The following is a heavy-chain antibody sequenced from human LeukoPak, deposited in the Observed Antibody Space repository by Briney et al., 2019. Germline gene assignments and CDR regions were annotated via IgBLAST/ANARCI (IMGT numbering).Heavy chain of an antibody. CDR2: ITSSSTYI. V-gene: IGHV3-21*01. D-gene: IGHD1-26*01. Sequence: PGGSLRLSCAASGFTFSTYNMNWVRQAPGKGLEWVSSITSSSTYIYYADSVKGRFTISRDNAKNSLYLQMNSLRPEDTAVYYCARDPYSGNYGGYYYYYMDVWGKGTTITISS. CDR1: GFTFSTYN. J-gene: IGHJ6*03. CDR3: ARDPYSGNYGGYYYYYMDV.